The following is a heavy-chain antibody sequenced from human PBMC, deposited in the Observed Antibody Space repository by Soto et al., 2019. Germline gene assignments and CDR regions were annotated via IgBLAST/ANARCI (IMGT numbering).Heavy chain of an antibody. J-gene: IGHJ4*02. CDR3: ARDNGYSYGYTLDH. Sequence: SVPQSLPWTVVGGNIISYYLSWIRKNTGKGLEWIGYIYYSGSTNYNPSLKSRVTISVDTSKNQFSLKLSSVTAADTAVYYCARDNGYSYGYTLDHWGQGTLVTVSS. D-gene: IGHD5-18*01. CDR1: GGNIISYY. CDR2: IYYSGST. V-gene: IGHV4-59*01.